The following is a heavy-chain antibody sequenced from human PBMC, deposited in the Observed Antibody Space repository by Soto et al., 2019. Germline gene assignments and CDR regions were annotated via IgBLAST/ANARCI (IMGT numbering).Heavy chain of an antibody. D-gene: IGHD3-16*02. Sequence: QGQLVQSGAEEKKPGASVKVSCKASGYTFTGYAMHWVRQAPGQRLEGMGWFNAGNGKTKFSKKFQGIVPITRETSASTAYMELSSLRSEDTSVYYCARSAVSPFGGLIGPFDYWGQGNLGTVSS. CDR1: GYTFTGYA. CDR3: ARSAVSPFGGLIGPFDY. V-gene: IGHV1-3*05. CDR2: FNAGNGKT. J-gene: IGHJ4*02.